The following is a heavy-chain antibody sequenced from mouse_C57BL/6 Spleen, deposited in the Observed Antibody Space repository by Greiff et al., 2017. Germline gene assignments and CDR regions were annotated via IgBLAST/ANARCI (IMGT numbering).Heavy chain of an antibody. CDR3: TALYDYLYYFDY. CDR1: GFTFSNYW. J-gene: IGHJ2*01. CDR2: IRLKSDNYAT. Sequence: EVQLVESGGGLVQPGGSMKLSCVASGFTFSNYWMNWVRQSPEKGLEWVAQIRLKSDNYATHYAESVKGRFTISRDDSKSSVYLQMNNLRAEDTGIYYCTALYDYLYYFDYWGQGTTLTVSS. D-gene: IGHD2-4*01. V-gene: IGHV6-3*01.